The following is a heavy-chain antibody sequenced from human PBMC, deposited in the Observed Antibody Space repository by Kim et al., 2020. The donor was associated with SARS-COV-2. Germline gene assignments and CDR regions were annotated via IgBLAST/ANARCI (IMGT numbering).Heavy chain of an antibody. V-gene: IGHV1-24*01. Sequence: ASVKVSCKVSGYTLTELSMHWVRQAPGKGLEWMGGFDPEDGETIYAQKFQGRVTMTEDTSTDTAYMELSSLRSEDTAVYYCATAGGGHYYDSSGYYPVGYFQHWGQGTLVTVSS. D-gene: IGHD3-22*01. CDR1: GYTLTELS. CDR3: ATAGGGHYYDSSGYYPVGYFQH. J-gene: IGHJ1*01. CDR2: FDPEDGET.